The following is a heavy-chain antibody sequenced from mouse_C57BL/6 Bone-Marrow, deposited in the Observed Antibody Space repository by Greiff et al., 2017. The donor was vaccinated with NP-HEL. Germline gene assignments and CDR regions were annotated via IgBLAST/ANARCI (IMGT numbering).Heavy chain of an antibody. V-gene: IGHV5-4*01. CDR1: GFTFSSYA. CDR2: ISDGGSYT. CDR3: AREDYYGSVY. Sequence: EVKLVESGGGLVKPGGSLKLSCAASGFTFSSYAMSWVRQTPEKRLEWVATISDGGSYTYYPDNVKGRVTIARDNAKNNLYLQMSHLKSEDTAMYYCAREDYYGSVYWGQGTTLTVSS. D-gene: IGHD1-1*01. J-gene: IGHJ2*01.